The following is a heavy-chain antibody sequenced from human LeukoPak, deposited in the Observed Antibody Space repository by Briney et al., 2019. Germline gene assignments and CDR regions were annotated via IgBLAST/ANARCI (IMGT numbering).Heavy chain of an antibody. J-gene: IGHJ6*04. CDR2: IYYSGST. D-gene: IGHD3-3*01. Sequence: SETLSLTCTVPGGSISSYYWSWIPQPPGKGPEWIGYIYYSGSTNYNPSLKSRVTISVDTSKNQFSLKLSSVTAADTAVYYCAREFYGYDFGFGMDVWGKGTTVTVSS. CDR1: GGSISSYY. CDR3: AREFYGYDFGFGMDV. V-gene: IGHV4-59*01.